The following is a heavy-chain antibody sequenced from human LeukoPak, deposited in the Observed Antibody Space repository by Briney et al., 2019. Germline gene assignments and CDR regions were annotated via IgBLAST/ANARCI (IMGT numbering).Heavy chain of an antibody. CDR2: IIPIFGIA. D-gene: IGHD6-13*01. J-gene: IGHJ6*02. V-gene: IGHV1-69*04. Sequence: SVKVSCKASGGTFSSYAISWVRQAPGQGLEWMGRIIPIFGIANYAQKFQGRVTITADKPTSTAYMELSSLRSEDTAVYYCASHIAAAGPTRDYYYYGMDVWGQGTTVTVSS. CDR1: GGTFSSYA. CDR3: ASHIAAAGPTRDYYYYGMDV.